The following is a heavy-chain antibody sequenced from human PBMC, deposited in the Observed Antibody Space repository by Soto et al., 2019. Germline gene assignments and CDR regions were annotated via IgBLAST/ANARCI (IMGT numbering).Heavy chain of an antibody. V-gene: IGHV3-9*01. CDR3: ARGNYISSWSPGCMDV. Sequence: EVELATSGGGVAQPGRSLRLTCAGSGLRFDDYVMYWVSQAPGQGLEWVAGISWNSNRVAYGESVEGRFTIARDNAKQSVFLQMDSLRGEATALYFCARGNYISSWSPGCMDVWGTGVTVPV. CDR1: GLRFDDYV. J-gene: IGHJ6*03. CDR2: ISWNSNRV. D-gene: IGHD6-13*01.